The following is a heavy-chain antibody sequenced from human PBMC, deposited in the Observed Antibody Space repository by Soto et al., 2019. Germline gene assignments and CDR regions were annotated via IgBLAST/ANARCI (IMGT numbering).Heavy chain of an antibody. V-gene: IGHV4-61*08. CDR3: ARGWSSGYHAFDI. J-gene: IGHJ3*02. CDR2: IYYSGST. Sequence: PSETLSLTCAVSGGSISSGGYYWSWIRQPPGKGLEWIGYIYYSGSTNYNPSLKSRVTMSVDTSKNQFSLKLSSVTAADTAAYYCARGWSSGYHAFDIWGQGTMVTVSS. CDR1: GGSISSGGYY. D-gene: IGHD3-22*01.